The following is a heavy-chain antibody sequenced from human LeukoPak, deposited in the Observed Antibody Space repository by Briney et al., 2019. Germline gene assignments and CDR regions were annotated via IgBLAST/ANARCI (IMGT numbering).Heavy chain of an antibody. CDR3: ARGTDILATFFDY. D-gene: IGHD3-9*01. CDR2: INHSGST. V-gene: IGHV4-34*01. CDR1: GGSFSGYY. J-gene: IGHJ4*02. Sequence: SETLSLTCAVYGGSFSGYYWSWIRQPPGKGLEWIGEINHSGSTNYNPSLKSRVTISVDTSKNQFSLKLSSVTAADTAVYYCARGTDILATFFDYWGQGTLVTVSS.